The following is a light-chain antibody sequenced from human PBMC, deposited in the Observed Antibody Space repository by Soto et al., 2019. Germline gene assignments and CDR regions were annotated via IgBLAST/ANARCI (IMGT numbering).Light chain of an antibody. J-gene: IGKJ5*01. CDR2: DVS. V-gene: IGKV1-13*02. CDR1: QGIGSST. Sequence: AIQLTQSPSSLSASVGDRVTITCRASQGIGSSTFAWYQQKAGKAPTLLIYDVSNLQRVVPTRFIGSGSGTDFSLTFSSLQPEDFATYYCQQFDTYPLTFGQGTRLEIK. CDR3: QQFDTYPLT.